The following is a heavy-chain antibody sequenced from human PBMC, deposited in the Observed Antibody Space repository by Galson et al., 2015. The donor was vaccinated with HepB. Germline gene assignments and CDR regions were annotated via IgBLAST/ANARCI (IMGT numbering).Heavy chain of an antibody. CDR2: IYYSGST. CDR1: GGSISSYY. V-gene: IGHV4-59*01. Sequence: ETLSLPCPVSGGSISSYYWRWIRQPPGKGLEWIGYIYYSGSTNYNPSLKSRVTISVDTSKNQFSLKLSSVTAADTAVYYCARDRSGIAAAAKAYYYGMDVWGQGTTVTVSS. J-gene: IGHJ6*02. D-gene: IGHD6-13*01. CDR3: ARDRSGIAAAAKAYYYGMDV.